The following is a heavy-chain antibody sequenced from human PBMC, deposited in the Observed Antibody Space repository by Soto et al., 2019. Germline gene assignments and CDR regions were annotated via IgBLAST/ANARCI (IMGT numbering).Heavy chain of an antibody. CDR3: ARIQEKAVAGLAHYYYYMDG. CDR2: IDWDDDK. J-gene: IGHJ6*03. D-gene: IGHD6-19*01. CDR1: GFSLSTSGMC. Sequence: SGPTLVNPTQTLTLTCTFSGFSLSTSGMCVSWIRQPPGKALEWLARIDWDDDKYYSTSLKTRLTISKDTSKNQVVLTMTNMDPVDTATYYCARIQEKAVAGLAHYYYYMDGWGKGTTVTVSS. V-gene: IGHV2-70*11.